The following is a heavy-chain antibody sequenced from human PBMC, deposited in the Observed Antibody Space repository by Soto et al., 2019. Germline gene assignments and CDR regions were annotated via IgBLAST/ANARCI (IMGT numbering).Heavy chain of an antibody. J-gene: IGHJ6*03. Sequence: EVQLVESGGDLAQPGGSLRLSCAASGFTFSRNWMSWVRQAPGKGLEWVANIKKDGSEKYYVDSVRGRFTISRDNAKNSLYLHMNSMRVEDTAVYYCSSGIGSMAGYYYDMDVWGKGTMVTVSS. CDR2: IKKDGSEK. D-gene: IGHD6-6*01. CDR3: SSGIGSMAGYYYDMDV. CDR1: GFTFSRNW. V-gene: IGHV3-7*01.